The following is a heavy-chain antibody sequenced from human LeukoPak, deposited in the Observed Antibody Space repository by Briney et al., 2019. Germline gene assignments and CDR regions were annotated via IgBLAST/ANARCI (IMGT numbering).Heavy chain of an antibody. D-gene: IGHD6-13*01. CDR3: ACRDLTSTWSFP. Sequence: GESLKISCQGFGYSFTSYWIGWVRQMPGKGMEWMGVIYPGDLRVRYNPSFQGRVTISVDKSINTAYLQWVSLRASDSAMYYCACRDLTSTWSFPWGQGTLVTVSS. J-gene: IGHJ5*02. CDR2: IYPGDLRV. V-gene: IGHV5-51*01. CDR1: GYSFTSYW.